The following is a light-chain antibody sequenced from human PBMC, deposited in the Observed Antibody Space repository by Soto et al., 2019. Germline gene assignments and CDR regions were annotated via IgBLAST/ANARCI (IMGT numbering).Light chain of an antibody. V-gene: IGLV2-14*03. Sequence: QSVLTQPASVSGSPGQSIAISCTGTSSDVGAYNSVSWYQQHPGRAPKLMIHDVSNRPSGVSNRFSGSKSGNTASPTISGLQAEDEADYYCSSYTSSITYVFGTGTRSPS. CDR1: SSDVGAYNS. CDR2: DVS. J-gene: IGLJ1*01. CDR3: SSYTSSITYV.